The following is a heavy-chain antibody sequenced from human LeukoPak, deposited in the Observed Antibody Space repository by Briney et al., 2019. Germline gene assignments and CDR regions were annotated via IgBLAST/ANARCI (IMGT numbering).Heavy chain of an antibody. CDR2: ISAYNGNT. J-gene: IGHJ3*02. CDR1: GYTFTSYG. V-gene: IGHV1-18*01. CDR3: ATPYYDFWSGYSQGHDAFDI. D-gene: IGHD3-3*01. Sequence: GASVKVSCKASGYTFTSYGISWVRQAPGQGLEWMGWISAYNGNTNYAQKLQGRVTMTTDTSTSTAYMELRSLRSDDTAVYYCATPYYDFWSGYSQGHDAFDIWGQGTMVTVSS.